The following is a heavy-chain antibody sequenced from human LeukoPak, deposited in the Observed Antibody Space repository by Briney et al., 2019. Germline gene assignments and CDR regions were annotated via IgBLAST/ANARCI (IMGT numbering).Heavy chain of an antibody. V-gene: IGHV3-30-3*01. Sequence: GGSLRLSCAASGFTFSSYAMHWVRQAPGKGLESVTIISYDGTNKFYADSVKGRFTISRDNSKNTLYLQMNSLRAEDTAVYYCARVGALETYYYDTSGPLGEWGQGTLVTVSS. J-gene: IGHJ4*02. CDR2: ISYDGTNK. D-gene: IGHD3-22*01. CDR3: ARVGALETYYYDTSGPLGE. CDR1: GFTFSSYA.